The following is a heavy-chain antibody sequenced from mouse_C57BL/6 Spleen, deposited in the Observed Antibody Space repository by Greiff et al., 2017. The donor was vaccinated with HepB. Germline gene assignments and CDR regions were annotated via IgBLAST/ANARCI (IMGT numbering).Heavy chain of an antibody. V-gene: IGHV5-17*01. CDR2: ISSGSSTI. J-gene: IGHJ4*01. CDR3: ARYLLRPYYYAMDY. D-gene: IGHD1-1*01. Sequence: EVKVEESGGGLVKPGGSLKLSCAASGFTFSDYGMHWVRQAPEKGLEWVAYISSGSSTIYYADTVKGRFTISRDNAKNTLFLQMTSLRSEDTAMYYCARYLLRPYYYAMDYWGQGTSVTVSS. CDR1: GFTFSDYG.